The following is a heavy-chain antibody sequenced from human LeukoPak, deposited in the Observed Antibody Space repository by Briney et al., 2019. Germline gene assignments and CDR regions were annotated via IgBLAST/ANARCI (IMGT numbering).Heavy chain of an antibody. J-gene: IGHJ4*02. CDR1: GFTFSSYE. D-gene: IGHD5-24*01. V-gene: IGHV3-48*03. CDR3: ARVQVGSDGYNEVAFDY. CDR2: ISSSGSTI. Sequence: GGSLRLSCAASGFTFSSYEMNWVRQAPGKGLEWASYISSSGSTIYYADSVKGRFTISRDNAKNSLYLQMNSLRAEDTAVYYCARVQVGSDGYNEVAFDYWGQGTLVTVSS.